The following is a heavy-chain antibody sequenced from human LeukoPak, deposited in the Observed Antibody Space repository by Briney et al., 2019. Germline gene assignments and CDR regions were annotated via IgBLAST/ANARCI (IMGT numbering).Heavy chain of an antibody. V-gene: IGHV3-23*01. Sequence: GGSLRLSCAASGFIFDDYGMSWVRQAPGKGLEWVSAISGSGGSTYYADSVKGRFTISRDNSKNTLYLQMNSLRAEDTAVYYCAKDRTLDYWGQGTLVTVSS. J-gene: IGHJ4*02. CDR3: AKDRTLDY. CDR2: ISGSGGST. D-gene: IGHD1-7*01. CDR1: GFIFDDYG.